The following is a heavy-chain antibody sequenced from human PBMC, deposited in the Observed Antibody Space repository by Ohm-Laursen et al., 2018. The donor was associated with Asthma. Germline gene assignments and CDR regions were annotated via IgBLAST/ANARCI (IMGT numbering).Heavy chain of an antibody. CDR2: INPSGGST. CDR1: GYTFTSYY. Sequence: GSSVKVSCKASGYTFTSYYMHWVRQTPGQGLEWMGIINPSGGSTSYAQKFQGRVTMTRDTSTSTVYMELSSLRSEDTAVYYCARSPVGYYYYYYGMDVWGQGTTVTVSS. J-gene: IGHJ6*02. D-gene: IGHD2-2*01. CDR3: ARSPVGYYYYYYGMDV. V-gene: IGHV1-46*03.